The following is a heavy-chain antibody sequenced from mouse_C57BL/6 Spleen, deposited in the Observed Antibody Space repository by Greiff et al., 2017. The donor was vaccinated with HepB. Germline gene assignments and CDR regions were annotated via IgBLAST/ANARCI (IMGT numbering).Heavy chain of an antibody. CDR2: INPNNGGT. Sequence: VQLQQSGPELVKPGASVKISCKASGYTFTDYYMNWVKQSHGKSLEWIGDINPNNGGTSYNQKFKGKATLTVDKSSSTAYMELRSLTSEDSAVYYCARVRLGYAFDYWGQGTTLTVSS. J-gene: IGHJ2*01. CDR3: ARVRLGYAFDY. D-gene: IGHD2-2*01. CDR1: GYTFTDYY. V-gene: IGHV1-26*01.